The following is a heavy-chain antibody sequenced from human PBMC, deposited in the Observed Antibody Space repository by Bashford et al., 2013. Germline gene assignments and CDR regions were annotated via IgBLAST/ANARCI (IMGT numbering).Heavy chain of an antibody. CDR1: WIQLYLATG. J-gene: IGHJ3*02. Sequence: ESLKISXKGSWIQLYLATGSAGCARCPGKAWSGWDHLSCDSDTRYSPSFQGQVTISADKSISTAYLQWSSLKASDTAMYFCVRRGAEVVIGTHQPHGGFDIWGQGTMVTVSS. CDR2: LSCDSDT. CDR3: VRRGAEVVIGTHQPHGGFDI. D-gene: IGHD2-15*01. V-gene: IGHV5-51*01.